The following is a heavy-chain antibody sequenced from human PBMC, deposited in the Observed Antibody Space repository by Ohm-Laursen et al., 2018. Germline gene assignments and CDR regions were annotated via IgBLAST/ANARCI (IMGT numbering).Heavy chain of an antibody. CDR1: AGSITNYY. D-gene: IGHD7-27*01. CDR2: ISSSGST. CDR3: ARDLGFAAPMDV. V-gene: IGHV4-4*07. Sequence: PSDTLSLTCTVSAGSITNYYWTWVRQPAGKGLEWIGRISSSGSTNYNPSLKSRVIMSVDTSKNQLSLKVNSVTAADTAVYYCARDLGFAAPMDVWGQGTTVTVSS. J-gene: IGHJ6*02.